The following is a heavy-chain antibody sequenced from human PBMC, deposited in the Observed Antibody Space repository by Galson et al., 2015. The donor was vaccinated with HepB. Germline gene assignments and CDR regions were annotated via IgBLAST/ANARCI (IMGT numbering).Heavy chain of an antibody. V-gene: IGHV3-33*01. CDR1: GFTFSSYG. CDR2: IWYDGSNK. D-gene: IGHD6-13*01. CDR3: ARWHRYSSLDDY. J-gene: IGHJ4*02. Sequence: SLRLSCAASGFTFSSYGMHWVRQAPGKGLEWVAVIWYDGSNKYYADSVKGRFTISRDNSKNTLYLQMNSLRAEDTAVYYCARWHRYSSLDDYWGQGTLVTVSS.